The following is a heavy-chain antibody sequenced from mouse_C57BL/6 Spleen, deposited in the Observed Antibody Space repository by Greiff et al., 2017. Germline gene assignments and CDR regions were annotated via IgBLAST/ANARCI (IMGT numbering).Heavy chain of an antibody. CDR2: IDPETGGT. D-gene: IGHD1-1*01. V-gene: IGHV1-15*01. CDR3: TRGTTVAYYAMDY. J-gene: IGHJ4*01. CDR1: GYTFTDYE. Sequence: QVQLQRSGAELVRPGASVTLSCKASGYTFTDYEMHWVKQTPVHGLEWIGAIDPETGGTAYNQKFKGKAILTADKSSSTAYMELRSLTSEDSAVYYCTRGTTVAYYAMDYWGQGTSVTVSS.